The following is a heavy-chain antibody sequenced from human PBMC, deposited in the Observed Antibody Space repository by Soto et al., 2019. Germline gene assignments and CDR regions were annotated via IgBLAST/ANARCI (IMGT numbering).Heavy chain of an antibody. V-gene: IGHV1-18*01. CDR1: GYTFTSYG. CDR2: ISAYNGNT. Sequence: ASVKVSCKASGYTFTSYGISWVRQAPGQGLEWMGWISAYNGNTNCAQKLQGRVTMTTDTSTSTAYMELRSLRSDDTAVYYCATGPYCSSTSCYSRSFVYWAQGTLVTVSS. CDR3: ATGPYCSSTSCYSRSFVY. J-gene: IGHJ4*02. D-gene: IGHD2-2*01.